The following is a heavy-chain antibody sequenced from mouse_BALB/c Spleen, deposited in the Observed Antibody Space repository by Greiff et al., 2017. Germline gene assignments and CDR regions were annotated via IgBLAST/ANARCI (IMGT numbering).Heavy chain of an antibody. D-gene: IGHD1-1*01. CDR2: ISSGGST. J-gene: IGHJ2*01. Sequence: EVKLMESGGGLVKPGGSLKLSCAASGFTFSSYAMSWVRQTPEKRLEWVASISSGGSTYYPDSVKGRFTISRDNARNILYLQMSSLRSEDTAMYYCARGQDGSPFDYWGQGTTLTVSS. CDR1: GFTFSSYA. V-gene: IGHV5-6-5*01. CDR3: ARGQDGSPFDY.